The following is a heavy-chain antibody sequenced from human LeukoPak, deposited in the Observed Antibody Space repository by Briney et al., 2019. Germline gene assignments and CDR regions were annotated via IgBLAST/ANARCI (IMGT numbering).Heavy chain of an antibody. J-gene: IGHJ3*02. CDR3: ARVFDYDDAFDI. Sequence: SETLSLTCAVYGGSFSGYYWSWIRQPPGKGLEWIGEINHSGSTNYNPSLKSRVTISVDTSKNQFSLKLSSVTAADTAVYYCARVFDYDDAFDIWGQGTMVTVSS. CDR2: INHSGST. V-gene: IGHV4-34*01. D-gene: IGHD3-9*01. CDR1: GGSFSGYY.